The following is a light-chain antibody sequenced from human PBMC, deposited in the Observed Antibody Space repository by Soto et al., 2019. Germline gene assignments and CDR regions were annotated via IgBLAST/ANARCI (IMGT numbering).Light chain of an antibody. CDR3: QSYNSSRSGVV. CDR1: SSNIGAGYD. CDR2: GNS. V-gene: IGLV1-40*01. Sequence: QSVLTQPPSVSGAPGQRVTISCTGSSSNIGAGYDVPWYQQLPGTAPKLLIYGNSNRPSGVPNRFSGSKSGTSASLAITGLQAEDEADYYCQSYNSSRSGVVFGGGTKVTVL. J-gene: IGLJ3*02.